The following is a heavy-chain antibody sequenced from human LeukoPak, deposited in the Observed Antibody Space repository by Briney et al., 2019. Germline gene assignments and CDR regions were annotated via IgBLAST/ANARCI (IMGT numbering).Heavy chain of an antibody. CDR3: ATQPTGYPNWFDP. CDR1: GGSISSSSYY. CDR2: IYYSGST. J-gene: IGHJ5*02. Sequence: SETLSLTCTVSGGSISSSSYYWGWIRQPPGKGLEWIGSIYYSGSTYYNPSLKSRVTISADTSKNQFSLKLKSVTAADTALYYCATQPTGYPNWFDPWGQGTLVTVSS. V-gene: IGHV4-39*01. D-gene: IGHD3-9*01.